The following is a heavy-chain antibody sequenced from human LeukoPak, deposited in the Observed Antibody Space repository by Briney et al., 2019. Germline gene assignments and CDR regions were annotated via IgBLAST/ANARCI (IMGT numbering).Heavy chain of an antibody. Sequence: PGGSLRLSCAASGFTFNSFFLNWVRLTPGRELEWVVCISQDGSETFYMGSVRGRFTISRDNTKNSLYLQMDSLRAEDTAVYFCVRDLGHSRHYFEYWGQGALVTVSS. D-gene: IGHD7-27*01. J-gene: IGHJ4*02. V-gene: IGHV3-7*01. CDR3: VRDLGHSRHYFEY. CDR2: ISQDGSET. CDR1: GFTFNSFF.